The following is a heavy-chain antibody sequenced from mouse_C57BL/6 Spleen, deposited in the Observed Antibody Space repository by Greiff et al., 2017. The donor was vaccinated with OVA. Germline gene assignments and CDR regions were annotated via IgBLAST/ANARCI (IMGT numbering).Heavy chain of an antibody. D-gene: IGHD2-5*01. CDR3: TTLYSNYDAY. CDR1: GYTFTDYE. V-gene: IGHV1-15*01. J-gene: IGHJ3*01. CDR2: IDPETGGT. Sequence: VKLMESGAELVRPGASVTLSCKASGYTFTDYEMHWVKQTPVHGLEWIGAIDPETGGTAYNQKFKGKAILTADKSSSTAYMELRSLTSEDSAVYYCTTLYSNYDAYWGQGTLVTVSA.